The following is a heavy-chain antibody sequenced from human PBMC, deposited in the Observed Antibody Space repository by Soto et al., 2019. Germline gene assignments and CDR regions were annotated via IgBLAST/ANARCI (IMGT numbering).Heavy chain of an antibody. CDR3: ARDVGVGVAFDI. D-gene: IGHD2-21*01. CDR2: IRDSGSNV. V-gene: IGHV3-11*01. Sequence: QVQLVESGGGLVKPGGSLRLSCAASGFTFSDYHMSWIRQAPGKGLEWISYIRDSGSNVYYGASVAGRLTTSRDNTKNSLYLQMNSLRAEDTAVYYCARDVGVGVAFDIWGQGTMVTVSS. CDR1: GFTFSDYH. J-gene: IGHJ3*02.